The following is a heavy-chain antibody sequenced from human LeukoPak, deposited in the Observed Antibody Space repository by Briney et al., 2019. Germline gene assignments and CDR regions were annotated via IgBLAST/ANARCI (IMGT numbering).Heavy chain of an antibody. D-gene: IGHD2-15*01. CDR2: INPNSGGT. V-gene: IGHV1-2*02. CDR1: GYTFTGYY. CDR3: ARVKNNCSGGSCYLLWFDP. J-gene: IGHJ5*02. Sequence: ASVKVSCKASGYTFTGYYMHWVRQAPGQGLEWMGWINPNSGGTNYAQKFQGRVTMTRDTSISTAYMELSRLRSDDTAVYYCARVKNNCSGGSCYLLWFDPWGQGTLVTVSS.